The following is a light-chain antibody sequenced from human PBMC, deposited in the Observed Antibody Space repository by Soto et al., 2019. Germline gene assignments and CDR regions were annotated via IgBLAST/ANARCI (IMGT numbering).Light chain of an antibody. CDR2: DVS. CDR3: CSDADGVV. Sequence: QSALTQPRSVSGSPGQSVTISCTGTSSDVVGYNYVSWYQQHPGKAPKLIIYDVSKRPSGVPDRFSWSKSGNTASLTISGLQADDEADYYCCSDADGVVFGGGTKLTVL. CDR1: SSDVVGYNY. V-gene: IGLV2-11*01. J-gene: IGLJ2*01.